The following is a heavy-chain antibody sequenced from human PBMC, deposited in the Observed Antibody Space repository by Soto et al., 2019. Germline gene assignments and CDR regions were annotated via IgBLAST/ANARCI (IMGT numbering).Heavy chain of an antibody. CDR2: IYYSGST. J-gene: IGHJ5*02. Sequence: QVQLQKSGPGLVKPSETLSLTCTVSGGSISSYYWSWIRQPPGKGLEWIGYIYYSGSTNYNPSLKSRVTISVDTSKNQFSLKLSSVTAADTAVYYCARERVYGSGSYWLGTWFDPWGQGTLVTVSS. CDR1: GGSISSYY. V-gene: IGHV4-59*01. D-gene: IGHD3-10*01. CDR3: ARERVYGSGSYWLGTWFDP.